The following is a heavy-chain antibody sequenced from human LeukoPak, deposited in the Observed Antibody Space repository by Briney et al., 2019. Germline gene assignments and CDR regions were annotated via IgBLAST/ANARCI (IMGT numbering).Heavy chain of an antibody. CDR3: ASGKWLVPFGP. V-gene: IGHV3-21*01. J-gene: IGHJ5*02. D-gene: IGHD6-19*01. CDR1: GFTFSSYS. Sequence: GGSLRLSCAASGFTFSSYSMNWVRQAPGKGLEWVSSISSSSSYIYYADSVKGRFTISRDNAKNSLYLQMNSLRAEDTAVYYCASGKWLVPFGPWGQGTLVTVSS. CDR2: ISSSSSYI.